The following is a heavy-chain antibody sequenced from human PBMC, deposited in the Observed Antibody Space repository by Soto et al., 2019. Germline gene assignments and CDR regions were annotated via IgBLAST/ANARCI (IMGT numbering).Heavy chain of an antibody. CDR2: IYHSGST. V-gene: IGHV4-4*02. CDR1: SGSISSAHW. CDR3: ATNSYYSLGV. J-gene: IGHJ6*02. Sequence: SETLSLACAVSSGSISSAHWWNWVRQPPGKGLEWIGEIYHSGSTNYNPSLKSRVTVSVDKSMNQFSLKLTSVTAADTAVYYCATNSYYSLGVWGQGTTVTVSS.